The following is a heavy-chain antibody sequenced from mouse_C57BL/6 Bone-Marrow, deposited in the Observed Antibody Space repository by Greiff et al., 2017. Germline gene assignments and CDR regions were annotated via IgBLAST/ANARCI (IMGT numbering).Heavy chain of an antibody. V-gene: IGHV1-4*01. J-gene: IGHJ4*01. CDR1: GSTFTSYT. D-gene: IGHD2-10*02. CDR3: AMYGNYDAMDY. Sequence: VKLMESGAELARPGASVKMSCKASGSTFTSYTMHWVKQRPGQGLEWIGYINPSSGYTKYNQKFKDKATLTADKSSSTAYMQLSSLTSEDSAVYYCAMYGNYDAMDYWGQGTSVTVSS. CDR2: INPSSGYT.